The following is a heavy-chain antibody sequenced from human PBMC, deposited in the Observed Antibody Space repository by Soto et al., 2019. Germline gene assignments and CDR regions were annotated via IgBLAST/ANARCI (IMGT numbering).Heavy chain of an antibody. V-gene: IGHV3-30*03. CDR1: GFTFSSYG. D-gene: IGHD4-17*01. CDR2: ISYDGSNK. Sequence: SCAASGFTFSSYGMHWVRQAPGKGLEWVAVISYDGSNKYYADSVKGRFTISRDNSKNTLYLQMNSLRAEDTAVYYCATSDYGDYLQTFNWFDPWGQGTLVTVSS. J-gene: IGHJ5*02. CDR3: ATSDYGDYLQTFNWFDP.